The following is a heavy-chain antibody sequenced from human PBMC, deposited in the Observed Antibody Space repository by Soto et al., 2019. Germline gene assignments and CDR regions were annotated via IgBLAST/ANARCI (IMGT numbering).Heavy chain of an antibody. CDR2: INPNSGGT. V-gene: IGHV1-2*04. J-gene: IGHJ6*02. CDR3: ARGHNYYYGMDV. Sequence: GASVKVSCKASGYTLTGYYMHWVRQAPGQGLEWMGWINPNSGGTNYAQKFQGWVTMTRDTSISTAYMELSRLRSDDTAVYYCARGHNYYYGMDVWGQGTTVTVSS. CDR1: GYTLTGYY.